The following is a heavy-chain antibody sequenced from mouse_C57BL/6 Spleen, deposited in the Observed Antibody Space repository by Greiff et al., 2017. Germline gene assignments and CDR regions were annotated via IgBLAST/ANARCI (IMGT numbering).Heavy chain of an antibody. V-gene: IGHV5-17*01. CDR1: GFTFSDYG. D-gene: IGHD1-1*01. Sequence: EVQRVESGGGLVKPGGSLKLSCAASGFTFSDYGMHWVRQAPEKGLEWVAYISSGSSTIYYADTVKGRFTISRDNAKNTLFLQMPSLRSEDTAMYYCARPYYGSRNYFDYWGQGTTLTVSS. CDR2: ISSGSSTI. CDR3: ARPYYGSRNYFDY. J-gene: IGHJ2*01.